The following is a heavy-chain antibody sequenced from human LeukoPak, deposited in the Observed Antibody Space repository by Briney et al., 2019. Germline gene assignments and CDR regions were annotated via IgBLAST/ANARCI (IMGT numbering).Heavy chain of an antibody. D-gene: IGHD2-2*01. CDR3: ARDGGYCSSTSCYDYFDY. CDR2: IYSGGST. Sequence: PGGSLRLSCAASGFTVSSNYMSWVRQAPGKGLEWVSVIYSGGSTYYADSVKGRFTISRDNSKNTLYLQMNNLRAEDTAVYYCARDGGYCSSTSCYDYFDYWGQGTLVTVSS. CDR1: GFTVSSNY. J-gene: IGHJ4*02. V-gene: IGHV3-66*02.